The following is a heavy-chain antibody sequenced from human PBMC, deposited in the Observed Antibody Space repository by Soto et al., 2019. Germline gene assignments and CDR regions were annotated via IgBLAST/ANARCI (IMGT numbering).Heavy chain of an antibody. CDR3: AKDIDGMDDSFYARGV. CDR1: GFIFGHYA. J-gene: IGHJ6*02. V-gene: IGHV3-23*01. CDR2: ISGRGDST. Sequence: GGSMRVSCAGSGFIFGHYAMTWVRQAPGKGLEWISAISGRGDSTYYADAVKGRFTISRDNSKNTLYLQMNSLRFDDTAVYYCAKDIDGMDDSFYARGVCGQRTTVTVS. D-gene: IGHD1-1*01.